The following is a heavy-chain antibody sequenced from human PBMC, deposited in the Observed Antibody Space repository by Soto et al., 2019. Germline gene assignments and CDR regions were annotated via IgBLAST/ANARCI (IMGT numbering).Heavy chain of an antibody. CDR3: ARRQNWNNLFDT. V-gene: IGHV4-59*08. CDR1: GGSITNNY. Sequence: QVQLQESGPGQVKPAEPLSLTCTVSGGSITNNYWSWIRQSPGKGLEWIGCSYYSGSTSYNPSLRSRVTISIDTSKTQFSLRLRSVTAADTAVYYCARRQNWNNLFDTWGQGTLVTVSS. D-gene: IGHD1-1*01. J-gene: IGHJ5*02. CDR2: SYYSGST.